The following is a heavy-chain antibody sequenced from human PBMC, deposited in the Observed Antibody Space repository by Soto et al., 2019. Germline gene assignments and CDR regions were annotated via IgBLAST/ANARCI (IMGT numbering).Heavy chain of an antibody. V-gene: IGHV2-5*02. CDR1: GFSLSTSGVG. D-gene: IGHD2-15*01. J-gene: IGHJ4*02. Sequence: QITLRESGPTLVKPTQTLTLTCTISGFSLSTSGVGVGWLRQPPGKSLEWLALIYWDAVQSYSTSLKTRLTITKDTSRSQVVLTMTNMDPVDTATYYCAHSPCSGGTCYLFAYWGQGTLVTVSS. CDR2: IYWDAVQ. CDR3: AHSPCSGGTCYLFAY.